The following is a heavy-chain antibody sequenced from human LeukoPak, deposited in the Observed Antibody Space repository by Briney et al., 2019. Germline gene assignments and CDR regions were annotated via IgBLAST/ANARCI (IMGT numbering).Heavy chain of an antibody. CDR1: GFTFSSYW. Sequence: HAGGSLRLSCAASGFTFSSYWMRWVRQAPGKGLVWVSHINSDGSSTSYADSVKGRFTISRDNAKNTLYLQMNSLRAEDTAVYYCAREAGGSYYSNVNWFDPWGQGTLVTVSS. J-gene: IGHJ5*02. D-gene: IGHD1-26*01. V-gene: IGHV3-74*01. CDR2: INSDGSST. CDR3: AREAGGSYYSNVNWFDP.